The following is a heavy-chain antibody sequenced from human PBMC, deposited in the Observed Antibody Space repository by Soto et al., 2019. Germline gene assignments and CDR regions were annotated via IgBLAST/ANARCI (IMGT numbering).Heavy chain of an antibody. J-gene: IGHJ4*02. D-gene: IGHD6-13*01. Sequence: SETLSLTCTVSGGSISSYYWSWIRQPPGKGLEWIGYIYYSGSTNYNPSLKSRVTISVDTSKNQFSLKLSSVTAADTAVYYCARDAPTIAAQDDYWGQGTLVTVSS. CDR1: GGSISSYY. CDR3: ARDAPTIAAQDDY. CDR2: IYYSGST. V-gene: IGHV4-59*01.